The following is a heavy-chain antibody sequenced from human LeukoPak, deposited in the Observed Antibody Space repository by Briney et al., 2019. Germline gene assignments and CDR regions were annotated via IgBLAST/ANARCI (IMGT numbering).Heavy chain of an antibody. Sequence: GASVKVSCKASGYTFTGYEMHWVRQAPGQGLEWMGIINPSGGSTSYAQKFQGRVTMTRDTSTSTVYMELSSLRSEDTAVYYCARDRYAAKALLDWGQGTLVTVSS. V-gene: IGHV1-46*01. J-gene: IGHJ4*02. CDR1: GYTFTGYE. CDR2: INPSGGST. CDR3: ARDRYAAKALLD. D-gene: IGHD2-21*01.